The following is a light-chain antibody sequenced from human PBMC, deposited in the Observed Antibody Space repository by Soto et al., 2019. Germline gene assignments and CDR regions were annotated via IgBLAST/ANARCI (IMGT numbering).Light chain of an antibody. Sequence: DIQMTQSPFTLSASVGYRFTITCRASQSISSWLAWYQQKPGKAPKLLIYKASTLESGVPSNFSGSGSGTEFTLTISSLQPEDFATYYCQQYNSYPWTFGQGTKVDI. CDR1: QSISSW. CDR2: KAS. J-gene: IGKJ1*01. CDR3: QQYNSYPWT. V-gene: IGKV1-5*03.